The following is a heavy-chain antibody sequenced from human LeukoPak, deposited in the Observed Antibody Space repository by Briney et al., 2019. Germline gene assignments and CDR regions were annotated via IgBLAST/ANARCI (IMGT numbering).Heavy chain of an antibody. CDR3: AKDARTDYCSGGSCYRIDWFDP. Sequence: GGSLRLSRAASGITFSSYAMSWVRQAPGKGLEWVSAISGSGGSTYYADSVKGRFTISRDNSKNTLYLQMNSLRAEDTAVYYCAKDARTDYCSGGSCYRIDWFDPWGQGTLVTVSS. D-gene: IGHD2-15*01. CDR1: GITFSSYA. J-gene: IGHJ5*02. V-gene: IGHV3-23*01. CDR2: ISGSGGST.